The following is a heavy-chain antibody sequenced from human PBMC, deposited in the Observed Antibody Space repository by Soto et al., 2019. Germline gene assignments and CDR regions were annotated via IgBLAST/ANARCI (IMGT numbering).Heavy chain of an antibody. Sequence: EVQLVESGGGLVQPGGSLRLSCAASGFTFSSYSMNWVRQAPGKGLECISYISSSSSTIYYADSVKGRFTISRDNAKNSLYLQMNSLRAEDTAVYYCVRDSPPIDYWGQGTLVTVSS. V-gene: IGHV3-48*01. CDR1: GFTFSSYS. CDR2: ISSSSSTI. J-gene: IGHJ4*02. CDR3: VRDSPPIDY.